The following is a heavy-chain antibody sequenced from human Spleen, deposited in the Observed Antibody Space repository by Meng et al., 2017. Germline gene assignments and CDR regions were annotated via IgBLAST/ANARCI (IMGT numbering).Heavy chain of an antibody. D-gene: IGHD2-2*01. V-gene: IGHV1-2*02. CDR3: AILVDATERDY. CDR2: IKPNNGDT. CDR1: AYTLTDNY. J-gene: IGHJ4*02. Sequence: ASVKVSCKTSAYTLTDNYMYWVRQAPGQGLEWMGWIKPNNGDTDFAQKFQGRVTMTRDTSISTAYMELSRLRSDDTAVYYCAILVDATERDYWGQGTLVTVSS.